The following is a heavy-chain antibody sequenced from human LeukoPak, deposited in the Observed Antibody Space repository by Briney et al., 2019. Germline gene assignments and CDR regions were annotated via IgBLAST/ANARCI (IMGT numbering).Heavy chain of an antibody. J-gene: IGHJ5*02. CDR1: GYSISSGYY. CDR2: IYHSGST. Sequence: SETLSLTCTVSGYSISSGYYWGWIRQPPGKGLEWIGSIYHSGSTYYNPSLKSRVTISVDTSKNQFSLKLSSVTAADTAVYYCAREAASGFWSGYYKGYWFDPWGQGTLVTVSS. CDR3: AREAASGFWSGYYKGYWFDP. V-gene: IGHV4-38-2*02. D-gene: IGHD3-3*01.